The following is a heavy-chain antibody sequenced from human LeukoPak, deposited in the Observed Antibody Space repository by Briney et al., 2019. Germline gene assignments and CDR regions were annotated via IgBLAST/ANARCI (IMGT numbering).Heavy chain of an antibody. Sequence: SETLSLTCAVYGGSFSGYYWSWIRQPPGKGLEWIGEINHSGSTNYNPSLKSRVTISEDTSKNQFSLKLSSVTAADTAVYYCARGSSGYYYGPLLDYGMDVWGQGTTVTVSS. CDR1: GGSFSGYY. CDR2: INHSGST. J-gene: IGHJ6*02. V-gene: IGHV4-34*01. CDR3: ARGSSGYYYGPLLDYGMDV. D-gene: IGHD3-22*01.